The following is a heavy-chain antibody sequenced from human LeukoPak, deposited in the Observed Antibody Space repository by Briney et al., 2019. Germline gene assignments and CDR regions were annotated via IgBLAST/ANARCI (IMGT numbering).Heavy chain of an antibody. V-gene: IGHV4-59*08. CDR3: GRPYCSGGSCYEGWFDP. Sequence: SETLSLTCTVSGGSISSYYWSWIRQPPGKGLEWIGYIYYSGSTNYNPSLKSRVTISVDTSKNQFSLKLSSVTAADTAVYYCGRPYCSGGSCYEGWFDPWGQGTLVTVSS. CDR1: GGSISSYY. CDR2: IYYSGST. D-gene: IGHD2-15*01. J-gene: IGHJ5*02.